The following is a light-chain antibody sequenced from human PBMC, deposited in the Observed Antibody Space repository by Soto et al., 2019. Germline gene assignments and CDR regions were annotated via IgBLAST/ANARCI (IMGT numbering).Light chain of an antibody. Sequence: QSVLTQPASVSGSHGQSITISCTGTDSDVGGYNYVSWYQQHPGKAPKLIISEVTNRPSGVSNRFSGSKSANTASLTISGLQAADEADYYCTSYSSSNTHVLFGGGTQLTVL. J-gene: IGLJ2*01. CDR1: DSDVGGYNY. CDR2: EVT. V-gene: IGLV2-14*01. CDR3: TSYSSSNTHVL.